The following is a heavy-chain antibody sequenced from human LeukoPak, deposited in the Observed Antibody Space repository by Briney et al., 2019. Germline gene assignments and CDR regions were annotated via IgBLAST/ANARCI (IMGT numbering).Heavy chain of an antibody. CDR1: GFTFSSYG. CDR3: ARDRAGYSSSWYFWFDP. V-gene: IGHV3-30*02. D-gene: IGHD6-13*01. CDR2: IRYDGSNK. Sequence: GGSLRLSCAVSGFTFSSYGMHWVRQAPGKGLEWVAFIRYDGSNKYYADSVKGRFTISRDNAKNTLYLQMNSLRAEDTAVYYCARDRAGYSSSWYFWFDPWGQGTLVTVSS. J-gene: IGHJ5*02.